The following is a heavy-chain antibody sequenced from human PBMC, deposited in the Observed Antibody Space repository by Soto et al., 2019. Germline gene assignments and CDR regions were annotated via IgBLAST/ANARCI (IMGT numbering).Heavy chain of an antibody. J-gene: IGHJ4*02. CDR3: ARERDSYGQGANYFDY. D-gene: IGHD5-18*01. CDR1: GGTFSSYA. Sequence: QVQLVQSGAEVKKPGSSVKVSCKASGGTFSSYAISWVRQAPGQGLEWMGGIIPIFGTANYAQKFQGRVTITADKSTSTAYMELSSLRSEDTAVYYCARERDSYGQGANYFDYWGQGTLVTVSS. V-gene: IGHV1-69*06. CDR2: IIPIFGTA.